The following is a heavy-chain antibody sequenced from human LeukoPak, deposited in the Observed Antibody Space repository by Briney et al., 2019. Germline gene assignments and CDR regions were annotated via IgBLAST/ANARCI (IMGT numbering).Heavy chain of an antibody. CDR3: ARAQTTGFGESIDY. V-gene: IGHV1-18*01. CDR2: ISVYNGNT. CDR1: GYTFTSYG. Sequence: GASVRVSCTTSGYTFTSYGVSWVRQAPGQGLEWMGWISVYNGNTIYAEKLQGRVTVTTDTSTTTAYMELRSLRADDTAVYYCARAQTTGFGESIDYWGQGTLVTVSS. J-gene: IGHJ4*02. D-gene: IGHD3-10*01.